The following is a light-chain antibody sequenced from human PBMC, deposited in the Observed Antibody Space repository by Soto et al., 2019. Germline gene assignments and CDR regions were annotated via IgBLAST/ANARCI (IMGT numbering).Light chain of an antibody. Sequence: DIVMTQSPDSLAVSLGERTTINCKSSQSVLYSSNNKNYLAWYQQKPGHPPKLLIYWASTREAVVPDRSSGSGSWTDFNLTISSLQAEDVAVYYCQQYYSTPRTFGQGTKLEIK. V-gene: IGKV4-1*01. J-gene: IGKJ2*01. CDR3: QQYYSTPRT. CDR1: QSVLYSSNNKNY. CDR2: WAS.